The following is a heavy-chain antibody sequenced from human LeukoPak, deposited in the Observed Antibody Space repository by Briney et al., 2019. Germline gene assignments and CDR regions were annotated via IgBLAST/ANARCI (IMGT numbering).Heavy chain of an antibody. CDR1: GYTLTELS. CDR2: ISAYNGNT. J-gene: IGHJ6*03. V-gene: IGHV1-18*01. CDR3: ARDTFCSGCGYYYYYYYMDV. Sequence: ASVKVSCKVSGYTLTELSMHWVRQAPGQGLEWMGWISAYNGNTNYAQKLQGRVTMTTDTSTSTAYMELRSLRSDDTAVYYCARDTFCSGCGYYYYYYYMDVWGKGTTVTVSS. D-gene: IGHD6-19*01.